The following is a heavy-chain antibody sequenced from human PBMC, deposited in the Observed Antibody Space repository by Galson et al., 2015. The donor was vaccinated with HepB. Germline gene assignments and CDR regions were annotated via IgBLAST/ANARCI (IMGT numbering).Heavy chain of an antibody. CDR3: ARVTSTHNFGRSRYSFYYYGMDV. D-gene: IGHD1-20*01. CDR1: GYTFTNYA. J-gene: IGHJ6*02. V-gene: IGHV7-4-1*02. Sequence: SVKVSCKASGYTFTNYAINWVRQAPGQGLEWMGWINTNTGEPTHAQAFTGRFVFSLDTSVTTAHLQISSLKPEDTAVYYCARVTSTHNFGRSRYSFYYYGMDVWGQGTTVTVPS. CDR2: INTNTGEP.